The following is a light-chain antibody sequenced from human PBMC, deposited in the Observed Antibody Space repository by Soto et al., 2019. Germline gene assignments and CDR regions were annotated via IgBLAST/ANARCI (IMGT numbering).Light chain of an antibody. CDR2: AAS. CDR1: QGIIDY. J-gene: IGKJ1*01. V-gene: IGKV1-27*01. CDR3: QKYDTAPQT. Sequence: DIPMTQSPSSLSASVGDTVTITCRASQGIIDYLAWYQQRPGKVPKLLIYAASTLPTGVPSRFSGSGAGTDFTLTISSLQPEDVGTYYCQKYDTAPQTFGQGTRVEIK.